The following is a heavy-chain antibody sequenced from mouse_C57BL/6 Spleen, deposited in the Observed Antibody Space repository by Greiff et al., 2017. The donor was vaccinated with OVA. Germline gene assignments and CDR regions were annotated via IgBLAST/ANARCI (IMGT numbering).Heavy chain of an antibody. CDR1: GYTFTDYE. D-gene: IGHD1-1*02. V-gene: IGHV1-15*01. J-gene: IGHJ2*01. CDR3: TRGGYSDY. CDR2: IDPETGGT. Sequence: VKLMESGAELVRPGASVTLSCKASGYTFTDYEMHWVKQTPVHGLEWIGAIDPETGGTAYNQKFKGKAILTADKSSSTAYMELRSLTSEDSAVYYCTRGGYSDYWGQGTTLTVSS.